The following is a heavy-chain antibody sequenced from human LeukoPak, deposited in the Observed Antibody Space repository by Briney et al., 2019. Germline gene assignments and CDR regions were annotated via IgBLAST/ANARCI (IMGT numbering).Heavy chain of an antibody. V-gene: IGHV3-15*01. CDR2: IKARRAGGTT. CDR3: TRGHYGP. CDR1: GFTFSDDW. D-gene: IGHD3-10*01. Sequence: GACLRLSCAASGFTFSDDWMNWVRQAPGNGPEWVVHIKARRAGGTTEYAAPVGGRFTISRDDSRSILYLQMNNLQTEDTALYCCTRGHYGPWGLGTLVTVS. J-gene: IGHJ5*02.